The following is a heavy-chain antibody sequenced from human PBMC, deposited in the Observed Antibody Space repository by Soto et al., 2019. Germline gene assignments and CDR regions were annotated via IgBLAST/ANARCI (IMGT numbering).Heavy chain of an antibody. CDR1: GYTFTGYY. V-gene: IGHV1-2*04. D-gene: IGHD5-12*01. J-gene: IGHJ6*02. CDR3: ARDKFGDSLGGDDPLYYGMDV. Sequence: VASVKVSCKASGYTFTGYYMHWVRQAPGQGLEWMGWINPNSGGTNYAQKFQGWVTMTRDTSISTAYMELSRLRSDDTAVYYCARDKFGDSLGGDDPLYYGMDVWGQGTTVTVSS. CDR2: INPNSGGT.